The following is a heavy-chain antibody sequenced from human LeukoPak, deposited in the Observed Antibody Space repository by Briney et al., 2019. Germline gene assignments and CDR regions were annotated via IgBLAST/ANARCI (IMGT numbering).Heavy chain of an antibody. CDR2: INSDGSST. V-gene: IGHV3-74*01. Sequence: PGGSLRLSCAASGFTFSSYWMHWVRQAPGKGQVWVSRINSDGSSTSYADSVKGRFTISRDNAKNTLYLQMNSLRAEDTAVYYCARPGYSYGRYFDYWGQGTLVTVSS. J-gene: IGHJ4*02. CDR3: ARPGYSYGRYFDY. D-gene: IGHD5-18*01. CDR1: GFTFSSYW.